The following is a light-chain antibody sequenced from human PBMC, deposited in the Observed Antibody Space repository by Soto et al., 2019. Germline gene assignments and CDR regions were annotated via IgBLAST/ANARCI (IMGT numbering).Light chain of an antibody. CDR2: EVS. V-gene: IGLV2-14*01. J-gene: IGLJ1*01. Sequence: SALHQPASWSVSPGQSITVSCPGTSSDIGTYNYVSWYQLHPGKAPKLMICEVSNRPSGVSNRFSGSKSGNTASLTISGLQAEDETDYYCFSYTSSGTYVFGTGTKVTV. CDR3: FSYTSSGTYV. CDR1: SSDIGTYNY.